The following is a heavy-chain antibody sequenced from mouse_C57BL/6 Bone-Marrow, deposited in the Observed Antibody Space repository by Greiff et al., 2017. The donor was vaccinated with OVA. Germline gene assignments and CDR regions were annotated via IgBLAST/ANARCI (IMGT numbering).Heavy chain of an antibody. Sequence: VHLVESGAELVKPGASVKMSCKASGYTFTTYPIEWMKQNHGKSLEWIGNFHPYNDDTKYNEKFKGKATLTVEQSSSTVYLELSRLTSDDSAVYYCARTGDYDGDWFAYWGQGTLVTVSA. J-gene: IGHJ3*01. CDR1: GYTFTTYP. CDR2: FHPYNDDT. D-gene: IGHD2-4*01. CDR3: ARTGDYDGDWFAY. V-gene: IGHV1-47*01.